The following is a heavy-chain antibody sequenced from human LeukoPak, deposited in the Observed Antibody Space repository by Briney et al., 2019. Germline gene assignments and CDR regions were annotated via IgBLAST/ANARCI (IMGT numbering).Heavy chain of an antibody. V-gene: IGHV4-59*01. CDR1: GGSISSYY. CDR2: IYYSGST. CDR3: ARILRRQIVVVIHDAFDI. Sequence: SETLSLTCTVSGGSISSYYWSWIRQPPGKGLEWIGYIYYSGSTDSNPSLKSRVTISVDTSKNQFSLKLRSVTAADTAVYYCARILRRQIVVVIHDAFDIWGQGTMVTVSS. J-gene: IGHJ3*02. D-gene: IGHD3-22*01.